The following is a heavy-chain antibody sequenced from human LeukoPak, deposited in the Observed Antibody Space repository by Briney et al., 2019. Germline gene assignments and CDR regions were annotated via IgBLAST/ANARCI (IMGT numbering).Heavy chain of an antibody. CDR2: ISSSSSYI. J-gene: IGHJ4*02. CDR1: GFTFSGFA. D-gene: IGHD2-21*02. V-gene: IGHV3-21*01. CDR3: ARDYIGTPYCGGDCYSREDY. Sequence: GSLRLSCAASGFTFSGFAMNWVRQAPGKGLEWVSSISSSSSYIYYADSVKGRFTISRDNAKNSLYLQMNSLRAEDTAVYYCARDYIGTPYCGGDCYSREDYWGQGTLVTVSS.